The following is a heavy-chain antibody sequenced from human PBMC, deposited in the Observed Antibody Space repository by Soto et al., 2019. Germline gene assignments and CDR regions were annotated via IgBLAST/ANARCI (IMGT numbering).Heavy chain of an antibody. V-gene: IGHV4-4*07. J-gene: IGHJ6*02. D-gene: IGHD6-13*01. CDR1: GGSISSYY. Sequence: PSETLSLTCTVSGGSISSYYWSWIRQPAGKGLEWIGRIYTSGSTNYNPSLKSRVTMSVDTSKNQFSLKLSSVTAADTAVYYCARAGYSSQKTYYYYYYGMDVWGQGTKVTVYS. CDR2: IYTSGST. CDR3: ARAGYSSQKTYYYYYYGMDV.